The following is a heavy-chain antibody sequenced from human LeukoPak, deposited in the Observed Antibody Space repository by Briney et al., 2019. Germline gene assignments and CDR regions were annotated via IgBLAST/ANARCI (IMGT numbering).Heavy chain of an antibody. J-gene: IGHJ4*02. CDR1: GYIFTSYW. Sequence: GASLQISCEAAGYIFTSYWIGWVRPLGGKGLEWMGIIDRSDSDNRYTPSFQGQVTISADKSLPSAYLQWNSLNASDTAMYYCARQTAMGLSGDYWGQGTLVIVSS. CDR3: ARQTAMGLSGDY. D-gene: IGHD5-18*01. V-gene: IGHV5-51*01. CDR2: IDRSDSDN.